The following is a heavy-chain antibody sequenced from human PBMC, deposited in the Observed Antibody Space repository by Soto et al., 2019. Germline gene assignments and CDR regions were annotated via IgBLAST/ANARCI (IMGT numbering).Heavy chain of an antibody. J-gene: IGHJ5*02. Sequence: SETLSLTCSVSGGSVTSGYYYWNWIRQPPGKGLEWIGYIHYSRSATYNPSLRGRVTMSADTSKNQISLRLTSVTAADTALYFCASSPHVVAVEDAVKKLAVNWFDTWGQGTMVTVSS. D-gene: IGHD2-15*01. CDR3: ASSPHVVAVEDAVKKLAVNWFDT. CDR1: GGSVTSGYYY. CDR2: IHYSRSA. V-gene: IGHV4-61*01.